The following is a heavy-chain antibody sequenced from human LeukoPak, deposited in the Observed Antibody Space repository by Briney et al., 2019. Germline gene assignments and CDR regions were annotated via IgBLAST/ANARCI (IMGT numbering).Heavy chain of an antibody. V-gene: IGHV4-39*01. CDR3: ASQAVDYARSYYYYYMDV. D-gene: IGHD4-17*01. CDR1: GGSISSSSYY. Sequence: SETLSLTCTVSGGSISSSSYYWGWIRQPPGKGLEWIGSIYYSGSTYYNPSLKSRVTISVDTSKNQFSLKLSSVTAADTAVYYCASQAVDYARSYYYYYMDVWGKGTTVTVSS. J-gene: IGHJ6*03. CDR2: IYYSGST.